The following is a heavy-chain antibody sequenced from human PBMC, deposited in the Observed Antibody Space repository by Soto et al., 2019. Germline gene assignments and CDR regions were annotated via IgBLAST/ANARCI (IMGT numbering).Heavy chain of an antibody. Sequence: GGSLRLSCAASGFTFSSYAMHWVRQAPGKGLEWVAVISYDGSNKYYADSVKGRFTISRDNSKNTLYLQMNSLRAEDTAVYYCACREGPRLGSSWYQSAFDIWGQGTMVTVSS. CDR2: ISYDGSNK. CDR1: GFTFSSYA. V-gene: IGHV3-30-3*01. CDR3: ACREGPRLGSSWYQSAFDI. D-gene: IGHD6-13*01. J-gene: IGHJ3*02.